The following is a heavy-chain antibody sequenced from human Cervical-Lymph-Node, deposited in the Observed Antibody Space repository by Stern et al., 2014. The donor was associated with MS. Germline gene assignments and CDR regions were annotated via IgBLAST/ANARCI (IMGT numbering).Heavy chain of an antibody. V-gene: IGHV4-31*01. CDR1: GGAVSSGDRY. Sequence: QVQLQESGPGLVKPSQTLSLTCTVSGGAVSSGDRYWSWIRPHPGKGLEWIGYISYSGNTYYNPSLESLVTTSMDRSKNQFSLKLRSVTAADTAVYYCARVTEFLRFFYPDYWGQGTRVTVSS. CDR3: ARVTEFLRFFYPDY. J-gene: IGHJ4*02. D-gene: IGHD3-3*01. CDR2: ISYSGNT.